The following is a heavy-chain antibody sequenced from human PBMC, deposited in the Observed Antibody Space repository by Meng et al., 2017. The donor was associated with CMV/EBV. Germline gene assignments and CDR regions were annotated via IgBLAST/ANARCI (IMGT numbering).Heavy chain of an antibody. CDR3: ARGGNWFDD. CDR1: CGSVVAYS. J-gene: IGHJ5*02. Sequence: RPPCGPGLLQLSVSLSRTCAVYCGSVVAYSWRWIRQPPGQGLEWIGEINHSGSTNYTPSLKSRVTVSVDPSKNQFSLKLSSVTAADTAVYYCARGGNWFDDWGQGTLVTVSS. V-gene: IGHV4-34*01. CDR2: INHSGST.